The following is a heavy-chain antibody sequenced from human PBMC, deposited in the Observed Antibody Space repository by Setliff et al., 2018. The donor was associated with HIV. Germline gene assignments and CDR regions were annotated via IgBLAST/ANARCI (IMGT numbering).Heavy chain of an antibody. D-gene: IGHD3-22*01. V-gene: IGHV4-39*07. CDR1: GDTFSSNTNH. Sequence: KPSETLSLTCTVSGDTFSSNTNHWGWIRQPPGKGLEWIGNIFHSGTTSYNPSLKSRVTIAIDTSKNQFSLKLTSLTASDTAVYFCARDPHYYDRSGHYSWFYFDYWGQGTLVTVSS. CDR2: IFHSGTT. CDR3: ARDPHYYDRSGHYSWFYFDY. J-gene: IGHJ4*02.